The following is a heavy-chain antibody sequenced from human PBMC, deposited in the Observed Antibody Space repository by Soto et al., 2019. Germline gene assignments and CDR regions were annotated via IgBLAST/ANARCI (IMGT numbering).Heavy chain of an antibody. CDR2: ISSSGSTI. Sequence: GGSLRLSCAASGFTLSSYEMTWVGRAPGKGLEWVSYISSSGSTIYYADSVKGRFTISRDNAKNSLYLQMNSLRAEDTAVYYCARDGEMATISSDYYYGMDVWGQGTTVTVSS. CDR3: ARDGEMATISSDYYYGMDV. J-gene: IGHJ6*02. V-gene: IGHV3-48*03. D-gene: IGHD5-12*01. CDR1: GFTLSSYE.